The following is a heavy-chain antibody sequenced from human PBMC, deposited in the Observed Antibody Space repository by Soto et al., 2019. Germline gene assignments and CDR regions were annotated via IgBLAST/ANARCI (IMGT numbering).Heavy chain of an antibody. CDR1: GFNLSSYW. CDR2: INYDGSSI. V-gene: IGHV3-74*01. CDR3: ERGSSWYVDH. J-gene: IGHJ4*02. D-gene: IGHD6-13*01. Sequence: EVQVVESGGGLVQPGGSLRLSCAASGFNLSSYWMHWVRQAPGKGLVWVSRINYDGSSISYADSVKGRFTISRDNAKNTLYLQMTGLRAEDTAMYYCERGSSWYVDHWGQGTLVTVSS.